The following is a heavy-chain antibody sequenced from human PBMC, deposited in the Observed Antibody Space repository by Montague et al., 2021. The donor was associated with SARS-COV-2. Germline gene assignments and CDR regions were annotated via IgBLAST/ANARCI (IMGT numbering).Heavy chain of an antibody. J-gene: IGHJ5*02. V-gene: IGHV4-59*11. CDR3: ARAVSVRRAVNWFDP. CDR2: IYYSGSI. CDR1: GGSMSDHY. D-gene: IGHD3-10*01. Sequence: ETLSLTRTVSGGSMSDHYWAWIRQPPGKGLEWLAYIYYSGSINSNASLKSRVSMSVDTSKNQFSLKLTSVTAADTAVYYCARAVSVRRAVNWFDPWGQGTQVTVSS.